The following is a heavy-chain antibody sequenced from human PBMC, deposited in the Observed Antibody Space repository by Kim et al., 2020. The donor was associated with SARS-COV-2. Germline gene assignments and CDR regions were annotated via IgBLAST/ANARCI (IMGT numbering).Heavy chain of an antibody. CDR2: MKTDGSRI. CDR3: AKVGYYNALDV. V-gene: IGHV3-74*01. J-gene: IGHJ6*02. Sequence: GGSLRLSCVASGFTFSSYWMHWVRQAPGKGLVWVSHMKTDGSRINYADSVKGRFTISRDNAKNTLYLQMNSLRAEDTAIYYCAKVGYYNALDVWGQGTTVTVSS. CDR1: GFTFSSYW. D-gene: IGHD2-15*01.